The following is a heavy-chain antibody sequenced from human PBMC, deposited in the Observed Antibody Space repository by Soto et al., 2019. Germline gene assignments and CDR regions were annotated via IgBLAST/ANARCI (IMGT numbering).Heavy chain of an antibody. J-gene: IGHJ6*02. V-gene: IGHV1-8*01. CDR1: GYTFTSYD. Sequence: GASVKVSCKASGYTFTSYDINWVRQATGQGLEWMGWMNPNSGNTGYAQKFQGRVTMTRNTSISTAYMELSSLRSEDTAVYYYARVLGGAYKWDYYGMDVWGQGTTVTVSS. CDR3: ARVLGGAYKWDYYGMDV. D-gene: IGHD1-1*01. CDR2: MNPNSGNT.